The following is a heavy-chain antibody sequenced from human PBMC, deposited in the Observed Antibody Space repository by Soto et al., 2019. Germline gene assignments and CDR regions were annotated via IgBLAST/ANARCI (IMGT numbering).Heavy chain of an antibody. CDR3: AKDRGYNWNYGWFDP. CDR2: ISTYNGNT. J-gene: IGHJ5*02. Sequence: QVQLVQSGAEVKKPGASVKVSCKASGYTFTSYGISWVRQAPGQGLEWMGWISTYNGNTNYAQKLQGRVTMTTDTSTSTDYMELRSLRSDDTAVYYCAKDRGYNWNYGWFDPWGQGTLVTVSS. D-gene: IGHD1-7*01. CDR1: GYTFTSYG. V-gene: IGHV1-18*01.